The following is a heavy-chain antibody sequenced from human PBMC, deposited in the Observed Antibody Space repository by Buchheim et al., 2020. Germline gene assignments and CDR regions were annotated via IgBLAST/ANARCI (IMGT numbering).Heavy chain of an antibody. CDR1: GYTFIDSY. D-gene: IGHD5-24*01. V-gene: IGHV1-69-2*01. CDR3: ATLVERGPFDN. J-gene: IGHJ4*02. Sequence: EVQLVQSGAEVKKPGATVKISCKVSGYTFIDSYMHWVQQAPGKGLEWMGLIDPEDDETIYAEKFQGRVTITADTSTDIVHMELSSLRSEDTAIYYCATLVERGPFDNWGQGTL. CDR2: IDPEDDET.